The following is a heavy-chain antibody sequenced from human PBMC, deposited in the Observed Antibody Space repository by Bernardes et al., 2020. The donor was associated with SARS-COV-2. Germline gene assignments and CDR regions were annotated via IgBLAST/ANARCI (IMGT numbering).Heavy chain of an antibody. CDR1: VVTFRNFG. CDR2: IWYDGSNK. CDR3: ARAATTSPPERGD. Sequence: LRLSRTASVVTFRNFGMHWVRHAPGKGLEWVAVIWYDGSNKFYGDSVKGRFTISRDNSKNTLYLQMNSLRPEDTAVYYCARAATTSPPERGDWGQGTLVTVSS. D-gene: IGHD1-1*01. V-gene: IGHV3-33*08. J-gene: IGHJ4*02.